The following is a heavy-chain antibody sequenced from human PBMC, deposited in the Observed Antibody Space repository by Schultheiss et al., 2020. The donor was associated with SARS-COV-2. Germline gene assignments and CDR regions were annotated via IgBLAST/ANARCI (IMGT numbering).Heavy chain of an antibody. V-gene: IGHV4-39*07. Sequence: SQTLPLTCTVSGGSININFYYWGWIRQTPGKGLEWVGSVSYSGSAFYNPSLRSRVTLSVDTSKNQFSLSLSSVTAADTAVYYCARMYSSSSSDYFDSWGQGTLVTVSS. CDR3: ARMYSSSSSDYFDS. CDR1: GGSININFYY. D-gene: IGHD6-6*01. J-gene: IGHJ4*02. CDR2: VSYSGSA.